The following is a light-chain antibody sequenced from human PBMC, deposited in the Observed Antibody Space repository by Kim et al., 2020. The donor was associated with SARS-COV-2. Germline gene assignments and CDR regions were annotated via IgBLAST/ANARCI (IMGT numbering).Light chain of an antibody. J-gene: IGKJ5*01. CDR1: QTVRSSY. Sequence: LDPGEMATRSCGASQTVRSSYLAWYQQKPGQAPRLLIYDLSTRATGIPDRFSGSGSGTDFTLTISRLEREDYAVYYCQQYDRLITFGQGTRLEIK. CDR2: DLS. CDR3: QQYDRLIT. V-gene: IGKV3-20*01.